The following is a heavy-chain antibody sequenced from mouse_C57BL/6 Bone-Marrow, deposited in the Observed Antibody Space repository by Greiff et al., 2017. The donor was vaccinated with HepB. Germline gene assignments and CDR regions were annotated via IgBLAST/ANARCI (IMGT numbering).Heavy chain of an antibody. V-gene: IGHV5-17*01. CDR3: ARSGYYRRAWFAY. CDR1: GFTFSDYG. D-gene: IGHD2-3*01. CDR2: ISSGSSTI. Sequence: EVQVVESGGGLVKPGGSLKLSCAASGFTFSDYGMHWVRQAPEKGLEWVAYISSGSSTIYYADTVKGRFTISGDNAKNTLFLQRTSLRSEDTAMYYWARSGYYRRAWFAYWGQGTLVTVSA. J-gene: IGHJ3*01.